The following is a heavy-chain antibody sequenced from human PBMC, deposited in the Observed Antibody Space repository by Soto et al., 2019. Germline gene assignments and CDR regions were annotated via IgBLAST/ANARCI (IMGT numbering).Heavy chain of an antibody. J-gene: IGHJ3*02. Sequence: QVQLVQSGAEVKKPGASVKVSCKASGYTFTGYYMHWVRQAPGQGLEWMGWINPNSGGTNYAQKFQGWVTMTRDTSISQAYMEVGRLRSDDRAGYGCARDQDSSVDYRAVDIWGQGTMVTVSS. CDR3: ARDQDSSVDYRAVDI. V-gene: IGHV1-2*04. CDR1: GYTFTGYY. D-gene: IGHD3-22*01. CDR2: INPNSGGT.